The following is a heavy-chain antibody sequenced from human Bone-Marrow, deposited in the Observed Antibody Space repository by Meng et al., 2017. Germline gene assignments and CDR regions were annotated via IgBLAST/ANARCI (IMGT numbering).Heavy chain of an antibody. Sequence: GGSLRLSCAASGFTFSSYWMSWVRQAPGKGLEWVANIKQDGSEKYYVDSVKGRFTISRDNAKNSLYLQMNSLRSEDTAVYYCARDHASSTSCEWADCGMDVWGQGTTVTVSS. CDR1: GFTFSSYW. D-gene: IGHD2-2*01. V-gene: IGHV3-7*03. J-gene: IGHJ6*02. CDR2: IKQDGSEK. CDR3: ARDHASSTSCEWADCGMDV.